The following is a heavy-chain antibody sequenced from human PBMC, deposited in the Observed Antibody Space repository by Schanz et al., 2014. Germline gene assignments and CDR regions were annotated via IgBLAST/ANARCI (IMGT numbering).Heavy chain of an antibody. J-gene: IGHJ6*02. CDR2: ISNDGSIK. Sequence: QVQLLQFGGGVVQPGRSLRLSCAASGFTFSSYAMHWVRQAPGKGLEWVALISNDGSIKYYADSVKGRFTISRDNSKNTLYLQMNTLRAEDPAVYYCAREEGWGIAAAGPKHYYYGMDVWGQGTTVTVSS. CDR1: GFTFSSYA. D-gene: IGHD6-13*01. V-gene: IGHV3-30-3*01. CDR3: AREEGWGIAAAGPKHYYYGMDV.